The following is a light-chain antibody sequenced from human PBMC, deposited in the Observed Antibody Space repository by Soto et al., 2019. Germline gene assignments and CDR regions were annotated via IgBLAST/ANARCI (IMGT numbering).Light chain of an antibody. CDR1: QSVSSS. V-gene: IGKV3-15*01. CDR3: QQYYNWPPLT. Sequence: EVVMSQSPATLSVSPGERATLSCRASQSVSSSLAWYQQTPGQAPRLLIYGASTRATGVPARFSGNGSGAEFTLTISSLQPEDFAVYFCQQYYNWPPLTFGGGTKVEI. J-gene: IGKJ4*01. CDR2: GAS.